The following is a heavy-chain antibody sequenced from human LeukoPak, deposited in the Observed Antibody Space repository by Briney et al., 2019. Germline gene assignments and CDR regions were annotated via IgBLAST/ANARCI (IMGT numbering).Heavy chain of an antibody. CDR3: AKDPHDFGEIPLPPNWFDP. CDR2: IGTAGDT. Sequence: GGSLRLSCAVSGFTFSRCDMHWVRQATGKGLEWVSAIGTAGDTYYPGSVKGRFTISRENAKNSLYPQVNSLRAEDTAVYYCAKDPHDFGEIPLPPNWFDPWGQGTLVTVSS. J-gene: IGHJ5*02. D-gene: IGHD3-3*01. CDR1: GFTFSRCD. V-gene: IGHV3-13*01.